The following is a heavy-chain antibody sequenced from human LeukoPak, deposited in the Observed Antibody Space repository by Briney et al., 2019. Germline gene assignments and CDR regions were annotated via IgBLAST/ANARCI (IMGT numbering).Heavy chain of an antibody. CDR2: IKSKTDGGTT. D-gene: IGHD1-26*01. CDR1: GFTFSSYW. Sequence: PGGSLRLSCAASGFTFSSYWMSWVRQAPGKGLEWVGRIKSKTDGGTTDYAAPVKGRFTISRDDSKNTLYLQMNSLKTEDTAVYYCTTDPGPGALSGHYYYYYYMDVWGKGTTVTVSS. J-gene: IGHJ6*03. CDR3: TTDPGPGALSGHYYYYYYMDV. V-gene: IGHV3-15*01.